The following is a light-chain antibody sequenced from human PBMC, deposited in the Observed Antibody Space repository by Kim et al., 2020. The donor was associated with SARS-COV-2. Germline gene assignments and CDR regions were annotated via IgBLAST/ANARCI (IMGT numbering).Light chain of an antibody. CDR2: GAS. J-gene: IGKJ1*01. CDR1: QSVSSSY. V-gene: IGKV3-20*01. Sequence: SPGERATPSCRASQSVSSSYLAGYQQKPGQAPRLLIYGASSRATGIPDRFSGSGSGTDFTLTISRLEPEDFAVYYCQQYSISPWTFGQGTKVDIK. CDR3: QQYSISPWT.